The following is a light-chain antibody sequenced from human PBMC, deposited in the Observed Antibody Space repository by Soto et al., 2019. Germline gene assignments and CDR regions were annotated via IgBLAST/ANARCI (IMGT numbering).Light chain of an antibody. J-gene: IGKJ2*01. CDR3: QQANTFPYT. CDR2: AAS. V-gene: IGKV1-12*01. CDR1: RGISRW. Sequence: DLPMPQSPSSVSASVGDRVTITCRATRGISRWLAWYQQKPGKAPKLLIYAASNLQSGVPSRFSGSGSGTDFTLTISSLQPDDFATYYCQQANTFPYTFGQGTKLEI.